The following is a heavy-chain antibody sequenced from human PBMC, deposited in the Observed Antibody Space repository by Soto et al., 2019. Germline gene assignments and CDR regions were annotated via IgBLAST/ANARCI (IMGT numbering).Heavy chain of an antibody. J-gene: IGHJ4*02. D-gene: IGHD3-10*01. CDR3: ARVGGFGATTIDY. Sequence: QVQLQESGPGLVKPSQTLSLTCTVSGGSISSGDYYWSWIRQPPGKGLEWIGYIYYSGSTYYNPSHKSRVTISVDPSKNPFSLKLSSVTAADTAVYYCARVGGFGATTIDYWGQGTLVTVSS. CDR1: GGSISSGDYY. V-gene: IGHV4-30-4*01. CDR2: IYYSGST.